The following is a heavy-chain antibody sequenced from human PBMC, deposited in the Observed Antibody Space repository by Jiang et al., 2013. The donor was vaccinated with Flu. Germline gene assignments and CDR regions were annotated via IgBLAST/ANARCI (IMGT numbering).Heavy chain of an antibody. Sequence: DYAMIWVRQAPGRGLECVGYIRSKGYGGTTEYAASVRGRFNISRDDSKSIAYLQMNSLKTEDTAVYYCIRDLIDWWGQGTLVTVSS. D-gene: IGHD3-9*01. CDR3: IRDLIDW. CDR2: IRSKGYGGTT. CDR1: DYA. J-gene: IGHJ4*02. V-gene: IGHV3-49*04.